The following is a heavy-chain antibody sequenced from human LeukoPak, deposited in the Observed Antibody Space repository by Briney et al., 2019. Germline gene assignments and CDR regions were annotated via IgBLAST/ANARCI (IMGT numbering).Heavy chain of an antibody. D-gene: IGHD6-13*01. Sequence: SETPSLTCAVYGGSFSGYYWSWIRQPPGKGLEWIGEINHSGSTNYNPSLKSRVTISVDTSKNQFSLKLSSVTAADTAVYYCARVTGYRIEDYFDYWGQGTLVTVSS. J-gene: IGHJ4*02. CDR3: ARVTGYRIEDYFDY. CDR1: GGSFSGYY. V-gene: IGHV4-34*01. CDR2: INHSGST.